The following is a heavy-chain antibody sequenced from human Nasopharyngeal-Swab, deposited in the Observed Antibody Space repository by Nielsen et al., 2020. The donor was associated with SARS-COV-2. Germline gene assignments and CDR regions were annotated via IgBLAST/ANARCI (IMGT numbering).Heavy chain of an antibody. CDR2: IIPIFGTA. Sequence: SVKVSCKASGGTFSSYAISWVRQAPGQGLEWMGGIIPIFGTANYAQKFQGRVTITADESTSTAYMELSSLRSEDTAVYYCARDRYDILTGYYPPPYYGMDVWGQGTAVTVSS. D-gene: IGHD3-9*01. J-gene: IGHJ6*02. CDR1: GGTFSSYA. V-gene: IGHV1-69*13. CDR3: ARDRYDILTGYYPPPYYGMDV.